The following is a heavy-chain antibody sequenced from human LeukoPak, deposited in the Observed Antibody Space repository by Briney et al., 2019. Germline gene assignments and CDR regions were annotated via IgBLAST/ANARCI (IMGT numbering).Heavy chain of an antibody. Sequence: GASVKVSCKASGYIFTGYHIHWVRQAPGQGVEWMGWINPNSGDANFAQEFQGRVTMTRDTSISTAYMELSRLTSDDTAVYYCARSSGYTRFDAFDIWGQGTMVTVSS. CDR2: INPNSGDA. D-gene: IGHD3-10*01. V-gene: IGHV1-2*02. J-gene: IGHJ3*02. CDR3: ARSSGYTRFDAFDI. CDR1: GYIFTGYH.